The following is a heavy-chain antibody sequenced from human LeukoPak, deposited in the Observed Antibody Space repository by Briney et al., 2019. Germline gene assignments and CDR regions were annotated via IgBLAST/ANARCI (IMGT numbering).Heavy chain of an antibody. CDR2: INPSAGST. V-gene: IGHV1-46*01. Sequence: ASVKVSCKASGYTLTNYYMHWVRQAPGQGLEWMGIINPSAGSTSYAQKFQGRVTMTRDTSTSTVYMELSSLRSEDTAVYYCARDPVPLLWFGEPKAYFDYWGQGTLVTVSS. D-gene: IGHD3-10*01. J-gene: IGHJ4*02. CDR3: ARDPVPLLWFGEPKAYFDY. CDR1: GYTLTNYY.